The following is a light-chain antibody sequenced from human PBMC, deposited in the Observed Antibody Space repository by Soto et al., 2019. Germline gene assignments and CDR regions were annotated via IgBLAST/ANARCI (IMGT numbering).Light chain of an antibody. V-gene: IGKV2-30*01. CDR3: MQGTHWPRT. J-gene: IGKJ1*01. CDR2: KVS. CDR1: QSLVYSDGNSY. Sequence: DVVMTQSPLSLPVTLGQPASISCRSSQSLVYSDGNSYLTWFQQRPGQSLRRLIYKVSNRDSGVPDRFSGSGSGTDFTLKISRVEADDVGIYYCMQGTHWPRTFGQGTKVEI.